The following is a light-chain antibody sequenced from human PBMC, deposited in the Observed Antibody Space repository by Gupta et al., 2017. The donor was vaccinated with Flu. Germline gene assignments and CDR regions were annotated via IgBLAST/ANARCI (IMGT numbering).Light chain of an antibody. CDR1: NLGDKY. J-gene: IGLJ1*01. CDR2: KDT. CDR3: QAWDSTTGV. V-gene: IGLV3-1*01. Sequence: SPGQTASITCSGDNLGDKYASWYQQKPGQSPVLVIYKDTKRPSGIPERFSGSNSGNTATLTISGTQAMDEADYYCQAWDSTTGVFGTGTKVTVL.